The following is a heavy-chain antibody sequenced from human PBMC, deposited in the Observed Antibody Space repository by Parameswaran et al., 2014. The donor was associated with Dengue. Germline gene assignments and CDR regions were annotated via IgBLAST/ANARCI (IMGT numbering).Heavy chain of an antibody. D-gene: IGHD3-16*01. V-gene: IGHV4-34*01. CDR3: ARRKGLIRAFDI. Sequence: RWIRQPPGKGLEWIGEINHSGSTNYNPSLKSRVTISVDTSKNQFSLKLSSVTAADTAVYYCARRKGLIRAFDIWGQGTMVTVSS. CDR2: INHSGST. J-gene: IGHJ3*02.